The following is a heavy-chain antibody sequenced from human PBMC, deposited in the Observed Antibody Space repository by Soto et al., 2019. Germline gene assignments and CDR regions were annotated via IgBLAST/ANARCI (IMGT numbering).Heavy chain of an antibody. V-gene: IGHV4-30-4*01. J-gene: IGHJ4*02. CDR3: ARQRRVVVAAIGYTYGFYFDY. Sequence: QVQLQESGPGLVKPSQTLSLTCSVSGGYISSGEYYWNWIRQPPGKGMEWIGSIYYSGSTSYNTSIKSRVNTSVDTSKNQFSLRLSYLTAADTAVYYWARQRRVVVAAIGYTYGFYFDYWGQGTLVTVSS. D-gene: IGHD2-15*01. CDR1: GGYISSGEYY. CDR2: IYYSGST.